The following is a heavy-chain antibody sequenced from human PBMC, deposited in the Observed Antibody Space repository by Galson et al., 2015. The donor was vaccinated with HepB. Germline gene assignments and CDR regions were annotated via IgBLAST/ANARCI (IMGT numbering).Heavy chain of an antibody. J-gene: IGHJ4*02. D-gene: IGHD3/OR15-3a*01. V-gene: IGHV4-39*02. CDR1: GDSISSSNYY. Sequence: TLSLTCTVSGDSISSSNYYWAWIRQPPGKGLEWIATIYHRGDTYYNPSLQHRVTISIDTSRNEFYLKVKSGTAADAAVYYCARDRYSHNLDAEYWGQGTLVTVSS. CDR2: IYHRGDT. CDR3: ARDRYSHNLDAEY.